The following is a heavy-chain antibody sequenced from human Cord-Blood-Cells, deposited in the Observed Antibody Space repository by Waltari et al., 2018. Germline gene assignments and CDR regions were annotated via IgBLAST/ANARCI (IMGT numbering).Heavy chain of an antibody. CDR3: ARKALWYFDL. J-gene: IGHJ2*01. Sequence: QLQLQESGPGLVQPSETLSLTCTVSGGPISSSSYYWAWIRQPPGKGLEWIGSIYYSGSTYYNPSLKSRVTISVDTSKNQFSLKLSSVTAADTAVYYCARKALWYFDLWGRGTLVTVSS. CDR1: GGPISSSSYY. CDR2: IYYSGST. V-gene: IGHV4-39*01.